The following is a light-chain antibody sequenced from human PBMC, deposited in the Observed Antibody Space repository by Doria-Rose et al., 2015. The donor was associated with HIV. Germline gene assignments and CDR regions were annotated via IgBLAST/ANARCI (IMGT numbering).Light chain of an antibody. CDR1: QDISNS. J-gene: IGKJ2*01. CDR3: QQYYTTPMYT. CDR2: GAS. V-gene: IGKV1-NL1*01. Sequence: PTSLSASVGDRVTITFRASQDISNSLAWYQQIPGKAPKLLVYGASRLETGVPSSFSGSGSGTDYTLTISGLQPEDFATYYCQQYYTTPMYTFGQGTKLEIK.